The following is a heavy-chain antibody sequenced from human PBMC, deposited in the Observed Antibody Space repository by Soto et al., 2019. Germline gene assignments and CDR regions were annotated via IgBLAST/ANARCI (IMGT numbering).Heavy chain of an antibody. J-gene: IGHJ6*03. D-gene: IGHD1-26*01. V-gene: IGHV4-31*03. CDR3: ARDTTILSYMDV. Sequence: PSGTLSLTCTVSGGSISSGGYYWSWIRQHPGKGLEWIGYIYYSGSTYYNPSLKSRVTISVDTSKNQFSLKLSSVTAADTAVYYCARDTTILSYMDVWGKGTTVTVSS. CDR1: GGSISSGGYY. CDR2: IYYSGST.